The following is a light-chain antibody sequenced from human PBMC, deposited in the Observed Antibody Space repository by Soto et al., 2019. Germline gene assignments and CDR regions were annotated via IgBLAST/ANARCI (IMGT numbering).Light chain of an antibody. V-gene: IGKV1-5*03. CDR3: QQYSTTSRT. CDR2: KAS. J-gene: IGKJ1*01. Sequence: DIQMTQSPSTLSAFVGDRVAITCRASQSVFGWLAWFQQKPGTAPHLLIYKASTLESGVPSRFSGSGSGTEFPLTISSLQPDDFGTYYCQQYSTTSRTFGQGTKVEIK. CDR1: QSVFGW.